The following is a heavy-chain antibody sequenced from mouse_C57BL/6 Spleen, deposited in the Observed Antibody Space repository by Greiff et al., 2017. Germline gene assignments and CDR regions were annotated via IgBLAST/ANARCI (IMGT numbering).Heavy chain of an antibody. V-gene: IGHV5-16*01. Sequence: EVQRVESEGGLVQPGRSMKLSCTASGFTFSDYYMAWVRQVPEKGLEWVANINYDGSSTYYLDSLKSRFIISRDNAKNILYLQMSSLKSEDTATYYCARYYDYLDYWGQGTTLTVSS. J-gene: IGHJ2*01. D-gene: IGHD2-4*01. CDR1: GFTFSDYY. CDR2: INYDGSST. CDR3: ARYYDYLDY.